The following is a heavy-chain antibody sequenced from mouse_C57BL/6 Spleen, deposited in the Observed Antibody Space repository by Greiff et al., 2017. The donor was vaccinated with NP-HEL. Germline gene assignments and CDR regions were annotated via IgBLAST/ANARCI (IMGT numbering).Heavy chain of an antibody. Sequence: DVKLVESGGGLVKPGGSLKLSCAASGFTFSSYAMSWVRQTPEKRLEWVATISDGGSYTYYPDNVKGRFTIARDNANNTVFLHMIHLKSEDTAMYYCARGLTTVVARYFDVWGTGTTVTVSS. D-gene: IGHD1-1*01. CDR2: ISDGGSYT. CDR1: GFTFSSYA. J-gene: IGHJ1*03. CDR3: ARGLTTVVARYFDV. V-gene: IGHV5-4*03.